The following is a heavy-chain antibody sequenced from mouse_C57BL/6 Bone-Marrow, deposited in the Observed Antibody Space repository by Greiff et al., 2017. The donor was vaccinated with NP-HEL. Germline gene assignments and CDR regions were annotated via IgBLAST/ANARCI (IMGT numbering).Heavy chain of an antibody. D-gene: IGHD1-1*01. J-gene: IGHJ3*01. CDR1: GFSLTSYG. Sequence: VKLVESGPGLVAPSQSLSITCTVSGFSLTSYGVHWVRQPPGTGLEWLVVIWSDGSTTYNSALKSRLSISKDNSKSQVFLKMNSLQTDDTAMYYCARHDYYGSSYGFAYWGQGTLVTVSA. CDR3: ARHDYYGSSYGFAY. V-gene: IGHV2-6-1*01. CDR2: IWSDGST.